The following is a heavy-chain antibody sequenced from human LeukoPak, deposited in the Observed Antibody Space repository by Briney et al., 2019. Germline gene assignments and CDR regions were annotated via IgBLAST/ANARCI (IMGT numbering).Heavy chain of an antibody. CDR1: GGSMRSYH. D-gene: IGHD2-2*03. Sequence: SVTLSLTCTVSGGSMRSYHWSWIRQPPGKGLEWIGYIYNSGSTTYNPSLKSRATISVDTSKNQFSLKLSSVTAADTAIYYCASEVPYGYRFDYWGQGTLVTVSS. CDR3: ASEVPYGYRFDY. V-gene: IGHV4-59*01. J-gene: IGHJ4*02. CDR2: IYNSGST.